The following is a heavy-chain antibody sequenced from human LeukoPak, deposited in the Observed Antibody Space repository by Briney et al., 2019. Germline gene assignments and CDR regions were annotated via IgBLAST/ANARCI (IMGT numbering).Heavy chain of an antibody. V-gene: IGHV4-59*01. J-gene: IGHJ4*02. D-gene: IGHD3-16*01. CDR2: IYYSGNT. CDR1: SGSITNY. Sequence: PSETLSLTCTVSSGSITNYWSWIRQPPGKELEWIGYIYYSGNTNYDPSLQSRVTISVDTSKNQFSLSLSSVTAADTAVYYCARDGVGILGIPHYFDYWGQGTLVTASS. CDR3: ARDGVGILGIPHYFDY.